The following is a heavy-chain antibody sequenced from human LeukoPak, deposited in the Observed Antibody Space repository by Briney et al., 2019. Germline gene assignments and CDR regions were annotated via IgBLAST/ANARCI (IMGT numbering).Heavy chain of an antibody. CDR2: ISFKSGNT. J-gene: IGHJ4*02. V-gene: IGHV1-18*01. D-gene: IGHD1-26*01. CDR1: GYTLINYG. Sequence: ASVKVSCKASGYTLINYGISWVRQAPGQGLEWMGWISFKSGNTNSAQKLQGRVTMTTDTSTSTAYMELMSLRSDDTAVYYCARHIRSYYYFDYWGQGTLVTVSS. CDR3: ARHIRSYYYFDY.